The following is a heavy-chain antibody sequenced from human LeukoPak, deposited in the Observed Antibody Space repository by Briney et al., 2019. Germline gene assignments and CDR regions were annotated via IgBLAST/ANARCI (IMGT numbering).Heavy chain of an antibody. D-gene: IGHD6-19*01. CDR2: ISYDGSNI. V-gene: IGHV3-30*14. Sequence: GRALPLSRAASGCTFSRYAMHWLSQAPAKGLEWVAVISYDGSNIYYADSVKGRFTVSRDNSKNTLYLQMNSLRAEDTAVDYCARASTSSGWFYFFDYWGQGTLVTVSS. J-gene: IGHJ4*02. CDR1: GCTFSRYA. CDR3: ARASTSSGWFYFFDY.